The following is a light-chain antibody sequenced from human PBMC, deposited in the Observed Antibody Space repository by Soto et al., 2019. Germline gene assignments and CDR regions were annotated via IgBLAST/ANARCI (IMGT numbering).Light chain of an antibody. CDR1: SSDVGGYNY. J-gene: IGLJ2*01. CDR3: TSYTSSSTLV. V-gene: IGLV2-14*03. CDR2: HVT. Sequence: QSALTQPASVSGSPGQSITISCTGTSSDVGGYNYVSWYQQHPGKAPKLLIYHVTNRPSGVSNRFSGSKSGNTASLTISGPLAEDEADYYCTSYTSSSTLVFGGGTKVTVL.